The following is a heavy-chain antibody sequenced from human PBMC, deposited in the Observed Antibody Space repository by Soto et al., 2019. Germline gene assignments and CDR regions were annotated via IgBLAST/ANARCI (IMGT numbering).Heavy chain of an antibody. CDR1: GFTFSSYW. J-gene: IGHJ4*02. Sequence: EVQLVESGGGLVQPGGSLRLSCAASGFTFSSYWMHWVRQAPGKGLVWVSRISGDGSSTTYADSVKGRFIISRDNAKNTVYLQKNSLRAEDTAVYYCTRPRYDGSGTPFDHWGQGTLVTVSS. CDR3: TRPRYDGSGTPFDH. CDR2: ISGDGSST. V-gene: IGHV3-74*01. D-gene: IGHD3-22*01.